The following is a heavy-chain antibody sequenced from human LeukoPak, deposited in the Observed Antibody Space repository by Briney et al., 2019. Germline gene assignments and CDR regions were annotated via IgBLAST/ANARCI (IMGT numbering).Heavy chain of an antibody. J-gene: IGHJ6*03. V-gene: IGHV3-43*02. Sequence: PGGSLRLSCAASGFTFDDYAMHWVRQAPGKGLEWVSLISGDGGSTYYADSVKGRFTISRDNSKNSLYLQMNSPRTEDTALYYCAKDIRDYYYMDVWGKGTTVTVSS. CDR3: AKDIRDYYYMDV. CDR2: ISGDGGST. CDR1: GFTFDDYA.